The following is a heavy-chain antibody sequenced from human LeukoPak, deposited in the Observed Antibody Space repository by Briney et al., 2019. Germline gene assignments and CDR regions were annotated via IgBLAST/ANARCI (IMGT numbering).Heavy chain of an antibody. D-gene: IGHD6-13*01. CDR1: GGSFSGYY. CDR3: ARGGGIAAAGTEFDP. Sequence: SETLSLTCAVYGGSFSGYYWSCIRHPPRKGLEWIGEINHSGSTNYTPSLKSRVTISVDTSKNQFSLKLSSVTAADTAVYYCARGGGIAAAGTEFDPWGQGTLVTVSS. CDR2: INHSGST. V-gene: IGHV4-34*01. J-gene: IGHJ5*02.